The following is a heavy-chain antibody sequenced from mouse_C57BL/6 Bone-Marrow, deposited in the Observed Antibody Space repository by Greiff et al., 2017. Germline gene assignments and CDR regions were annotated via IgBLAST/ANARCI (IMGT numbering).Heavy chain of an antibody. CDR3: ASSGDSSGLYAMDY. Sequence: QVQLQQPGAELVMPGASVTLSCTASGYTFTSYWMHWVQQRPGQGLEWIGEIDPSDSYTNSNQKFTGKSTLTVATSSSTAYMQLNSLTSEDSAVYYCASSGDSSGLYAMDYWGQGTSVTVSS. J-gene: IGHJ4*01. CDR1: GYTFTSYW. V-gene: IGHV1-69*01. CDR2: IDPSDSYT. D-gene: IGHD3-2*02.